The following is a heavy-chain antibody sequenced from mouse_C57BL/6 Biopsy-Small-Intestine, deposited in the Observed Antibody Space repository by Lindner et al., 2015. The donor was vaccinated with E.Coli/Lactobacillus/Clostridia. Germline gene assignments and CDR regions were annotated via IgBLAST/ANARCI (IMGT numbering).Heavy chain of an antibody. Sequence: VQLQESGPELVKPGASVKISCKASGYSFTSYYIHWVKQRPGQGLEWIGWIYPGSGNTKYNEKFKGKATLTADASSSTAYMQLSSLTSEDSAVYYCARRSNPFNAMDYWGQGTSVTVSS. CDR1: GYSFTSYY. V-gene: IGHV1-66*01. J-gene: IGHJ4*01. CDR2: IYPGSGNT. D-gene: IGHD2-5*01. CDR3: ARRSNPFNAMDY.